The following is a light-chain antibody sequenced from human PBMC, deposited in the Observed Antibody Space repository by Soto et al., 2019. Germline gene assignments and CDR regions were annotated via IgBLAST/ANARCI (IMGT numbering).Light chain of an antibody. Sequence: QSVLTQPRSVSGSPGQSVTISCTGTSSDVGGYNYVSWYQQHPGKAPKLMIYDVSKRPSGVHDRFSGSKSGNTASLTISGLHAEDDADYYCCSYAGSYTYVFGTGTKLTVL. CDR3: CSYAGSYTYV. CDR2: DVS. V-gene: IGLV2-11*01. J-gene: IGLJ1*01. CDR1: SSDVGGYNY.